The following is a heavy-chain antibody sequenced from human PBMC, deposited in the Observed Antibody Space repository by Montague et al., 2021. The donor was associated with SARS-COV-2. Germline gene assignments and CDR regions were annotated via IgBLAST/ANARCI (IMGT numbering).Heavy chain of an antibody. CDR3: AREGGRIQLWLRGDDAFNI. CDR2: VYYSGST. V-gene: IGHV4-31*03. Sequence: TLSLTCTVSGGSISDGGYTWTWIRQHPGKGLEWIVYVYYSGSTFYNPYLKSRITISVDTSKNQFSLKLSSVTAADTAVYYCAREGGRIQLWLRGDDAFNIWGQGTLVTVSS. D-gene: IGHD5-18*01. CDR1: GGSISDGGYT. J-gene: IGHJ3*02.